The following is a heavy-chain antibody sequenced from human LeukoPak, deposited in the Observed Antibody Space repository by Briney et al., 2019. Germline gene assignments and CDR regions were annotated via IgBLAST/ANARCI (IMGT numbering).Heavy chain of an antibody. V-gene: IGHV1-2*02. CDR3: ARAQYSRGRGGAFDI. D-gene: IGHD6-6*01. J-gene: IGHJ3*02. CDR1: GYTFTRYY. CDR2: INPNSGGT. Sequence: EASVKVSCKASGYTFTRYYMHWLRQAPGQGLEWMGWINPNSGGTNYAQKFQGRVTMTRDTSISTAYMELSRLRSDDTAVYYCARAQYSRGRGGAFDIWGQGTMVTVSS.